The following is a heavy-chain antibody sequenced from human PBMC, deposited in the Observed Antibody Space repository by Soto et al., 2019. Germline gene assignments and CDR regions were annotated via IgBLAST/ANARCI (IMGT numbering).Heavy chain of an antibody. CDR3: ARHSLALRKNNWFDP. J-gene: IGHJ5*02. V-gene: IGHV4-39*01. CDR2: IFYLGSS. Sequence: SETLSLTCTVSGDSIISSDFYWGWVRQPPGKGLEWIGSIFYLGSSYYNPSLKSRVTMSVDTSKNQFSLRLRSVTAAATALYFCARHSLALRKNNWFDPWGQGIMVTVSS. D-gene: IGHD3-3*02. CDR1: GDSIISSDFY.